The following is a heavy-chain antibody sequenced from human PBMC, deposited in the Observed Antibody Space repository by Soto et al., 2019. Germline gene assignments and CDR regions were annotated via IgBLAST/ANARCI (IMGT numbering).Heavy chain of an antibody. J-gene: IGHJ6*02. CDR2: ISGSGGST. CDR3: AKNEGDIVVVVAATPYYYGMDV. Sequence: EVQLLESGGGLVQPGGSLRLSCAASGFTFSSYAMSWVRQAPGKGLEWVSAISGSGGSTYYADSVKGRFTISRDNSKNTLYLQMKSLRAEDTAVYYCAKNEGDIVVVVAATPYYYGMDVWGQGTTVTVSS. D-gene: IGHD2-15*01. V-gene: IGHV3-23*01. CDR1: GFTFSSYA.